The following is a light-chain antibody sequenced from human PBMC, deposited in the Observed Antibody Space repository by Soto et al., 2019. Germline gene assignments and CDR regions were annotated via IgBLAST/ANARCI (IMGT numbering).Light chain of an antibody. CDR1: QSIDNNH. V-gene: IGKV3-20*01. CDR3: EYYGTSIT. Sequence: EIVLTQTPGTLSLSPGERATLSCRASQSIDNNHLAWYQQKPGQAPRLLIHGTSNRATGIPDRFSGSGSGTDFTLTFSRLEAEDFAVYYCEYYGTSITFGGGTNVEIK. CDR2: GTS. J-gene: IGKJ4*01.